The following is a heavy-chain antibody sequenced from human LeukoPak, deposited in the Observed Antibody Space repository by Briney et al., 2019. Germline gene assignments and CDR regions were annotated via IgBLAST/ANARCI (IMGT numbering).Heavy chain of an antibody. Sequence: GGSLGLSCAASGFTFGDYAMHWVRQAPGKGLECVSSISWNSGNKEFADSVKGRFTISRDNSKKSLYLHMNSLRPEDTALYYCAKSSAHWYFDLWGRGTLVVVS. CDR3: AKSSAHWYFDL. CDR1: GFTFGDYA. J-gene: IGHJ2*01. V-gene: IGHV3-9*01. D-gene: IGHD6-25*01. CDR2: ISWNSGNK.